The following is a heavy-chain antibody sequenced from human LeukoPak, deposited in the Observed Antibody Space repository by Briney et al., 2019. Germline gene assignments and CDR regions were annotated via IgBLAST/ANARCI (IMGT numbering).Heavy chain of an antibody. CDR3: ARSYLAFDI. D-gene: IGHD3-10*01. CDR1: GFTLSDYW. CDR2: ISSSSSTI. Sequence: GGSLRLFCTASGFTLSDYWMQWVRQAPGKGLEWVSYISSSSSTIYYADSVKGRFTISRDNAKNSLYLQMNGLRAEDTAVYYCARSYLAFDIWGQGTMVTVSS. V-gene: IGHV3-48*04. J-gene: IGHJ3*02.